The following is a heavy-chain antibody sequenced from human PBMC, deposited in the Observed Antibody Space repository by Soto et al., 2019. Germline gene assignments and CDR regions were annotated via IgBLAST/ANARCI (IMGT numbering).Heavy chain of an antibody. Sequence: PRGSLRLSCSASGFAFRNYAMYWVRQAPGKGLEYVSAISSNGGSTDYADSVKGRFTISRDNSKDTLYLRMSSLRAEDTAVYYCVKSFVVVLVLSASFDYWCQAILVSVS. CDR1: GFAFRNYA. V-gene: IGHV3-64D*06. CDR2: ISSNGGST. D-gene: IGHD2-2*01. CDR3: VKSFVVVLVLSASFDY. J-gene: IGHJ4*02.